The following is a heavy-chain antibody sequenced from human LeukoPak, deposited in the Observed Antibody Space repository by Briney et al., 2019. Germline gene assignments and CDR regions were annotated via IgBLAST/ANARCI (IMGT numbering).Heavy chain of an antibody. Sequence: GASVKVSCKTSGYTFTGYYIHWVRQAPGQGLEWMGWINPKSGDTKSAHKFRGRVTMSTDTSITTVSMEMTRLQSDDAAVYYCARGGHQRTTPAIQFFDNWGQGTLVTVSS. CDR3: ARGGHQRTTPAIQFFDN. J-gene: IGHJ4*02. CDR1: GYTFTGYY. CDR2: INPKSGDT. V-gene: IGHV1-2*02. D-gene: IGHD5-18*01.